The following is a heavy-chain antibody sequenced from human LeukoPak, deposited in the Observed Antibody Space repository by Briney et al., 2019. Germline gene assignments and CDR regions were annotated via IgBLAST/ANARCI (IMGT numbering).Heavy chain of an antibody. J-gene: IGHJ4*02. CDR1: GGSFSDYY. V-gene: IGHV4-34*01. CDR3: ARGPPPDFDY. CDR2: INHSGST. Sequence: SETLSLTCAVFGGSFSDYYWSWIRQPPGKGLEWIGEINHSGSTNYNPSLQSRVTISVDTSKNQFSLKLSSVTAADTAVYYCARGPPPDFDYWGRGTLVTVSS.